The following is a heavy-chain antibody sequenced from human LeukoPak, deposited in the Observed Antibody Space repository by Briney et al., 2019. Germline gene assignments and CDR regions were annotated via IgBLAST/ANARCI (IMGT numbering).Heavy chain of an antibody. Sequence: GGSLRLSCAASGFTFSSYAMHWVRQAPGKGLEWVAVISYDGSNKYYADSVKGRFTISRDNSKNTLYLQMNSLRAEDTAVYYCARDRRSAFVAAAGYFDIWGQGTMVTVSS. D-gene: IGHD6-13*01. J-gene: IGHJ3*02. CDR2: ISYDGSNK. CDR1: GFTFSSYA. V-gene: IGHV3-30*04. CDR3: ARDRRSAFVAAAGYFDI.